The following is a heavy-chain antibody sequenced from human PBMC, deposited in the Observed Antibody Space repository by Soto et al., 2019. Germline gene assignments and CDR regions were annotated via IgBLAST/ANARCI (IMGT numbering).Heavy chain of an antibody. CDR1: GFSFDEYA. Sequence: EVQVAESGGGSVQPGRSLRLSCEASGFSFDEYAMHWVRQVPGKGLEWVSSINWNSGNICYADSVRGRFTISRDNAKNSLYLQMNSLRPEDTAFYYCAKGTKDFSSGVCSVFDYWGQGTLVTVSS. CDR2: INWNSGNI. V-gene: IGHV3-9*01. J-gene: IGHJ4*02. CDR3: AKGTKDFSSGVCSVFDY. D-gene: IGHD2-8*01.